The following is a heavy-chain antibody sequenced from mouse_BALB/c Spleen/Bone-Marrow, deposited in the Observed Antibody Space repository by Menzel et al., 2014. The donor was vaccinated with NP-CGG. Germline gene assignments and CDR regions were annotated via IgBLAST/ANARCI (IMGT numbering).Heavy chain of an antibody. CDR3: ASYYGYSFDY. J-gene: IGHJ2*01. V-gene: IGHV14-3*02. D-gene: IGHD2-10*01. CDR1: GFNIKDTY. Sequence: EVQLQQSGAELVRPGASVKLSCTGSGFNIKDTYMHWVKQRPEQGLEWIGRIDPANGNTKYDPKFQGKATITADTSSNTAYLQLSSLTSEDTAVYYCASYYGYSFDYWGQGTTLTVSS. CDR2: IDPANGNT.